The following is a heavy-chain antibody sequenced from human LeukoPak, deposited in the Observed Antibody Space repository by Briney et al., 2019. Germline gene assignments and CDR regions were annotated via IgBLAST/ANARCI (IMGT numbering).Heavy chain of an antibody. CDR3: ARDDYRGVTNFDP. J-gene: IGHJ5*02. D-gene: IGHD3-10*01. CDR1: GGSISPYF. Sequence: SETLSLTCTVSGGSISPYFWSWIRQPPGKGLEWIGYISYTGNTNYNPSLKSRVTISVDTSKNQFSLQLTSVTAADTAVYYCARDDYRGVTNFDPWGQGTLVTVSS. CDR2: ISYTGNT. V-gene: IGHV4-59*01.